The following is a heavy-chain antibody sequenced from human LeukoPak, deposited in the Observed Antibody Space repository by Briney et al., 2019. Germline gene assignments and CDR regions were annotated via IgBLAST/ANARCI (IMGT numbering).Heavy chain of an antibody. CDR3: ARGSFSSSWYCDY. Sequence: GGSLRLSCAASGFTFSSYAIHWVRQAPGKGLEWVAVVSNDGRNKYYADSVKGRFTISRDNYKNMLYLQMNSLGAEDTAVYYCARGSFSSSWYCDYWGQGTLVTVSS. V-gene: IGHV3-30*04. D-gene: IGHD6-13*01. J-gene: IGHJ4*02. CDR1: GFTFSSYA. CDR2: VSNDGRNK.